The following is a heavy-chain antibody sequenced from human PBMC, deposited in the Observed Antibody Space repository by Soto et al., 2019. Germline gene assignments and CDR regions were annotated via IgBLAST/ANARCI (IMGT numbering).Heavy chain of an antibody. CDR1: GFTFSSYA. V-gene: IGHV3-23*01. CDR3: ARYIPGVRYYGMDV. Sequence: EVQLLESGGGLVQPGGSLRLSCAASGFTFSSYAMKWVRQAPGKGLEWVSLIGESGTPTYYAASVKCRFTISRDNSGTTLFLEMYSLRAEDTAVYYCARYIPGVRYYGMDVWGQGTTVTVSS. J-gene: IGHJ6*02. D-gene: IGHD2-2*01. CDR2: IGESGTPT.